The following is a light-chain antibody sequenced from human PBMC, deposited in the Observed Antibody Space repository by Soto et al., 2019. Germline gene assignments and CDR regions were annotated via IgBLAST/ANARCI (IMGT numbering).Light chain of an antibody. CDR1: SSDIGSHNL. CDR2: EGS. V-gene: IGLV2-23*03. CDR3: SSYAGTSTF. Sequence: QSALTQPASVSGSPGQSITISCTVTSSDIGSHNLVSWYQHHPGKAPKLMIFEGSKRHSGVSNRFSASKSGSTASLTISGLQAEDDADYYCSSYAGTSTFFGTGTKVTVL. J-gene: IGLJ1*01.